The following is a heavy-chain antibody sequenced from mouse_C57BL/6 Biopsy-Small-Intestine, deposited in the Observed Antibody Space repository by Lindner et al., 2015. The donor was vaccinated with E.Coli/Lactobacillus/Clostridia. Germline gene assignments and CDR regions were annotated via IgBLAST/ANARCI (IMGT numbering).Heavy chain of an antibody. CDR1: GYTFTSFG. CDR3: TRSDSYDYDVGFAY. CDR2: IYPRSGNT. V-gene: IGHV1-81*01. J-gene: IGHJ3*01. D-gene: IGHD2-4*01. Sequence: VQLQESGAELARPGASVKLSCKASGYTFTSFGISWVKQRIGQGLEWIGEIYPRSGNTYYNEKFNDKATRTADKSSSTAYMQLSSLTSEDSAVYFCTRSDSYDYDVGFAYWGQGTLVTVSA.